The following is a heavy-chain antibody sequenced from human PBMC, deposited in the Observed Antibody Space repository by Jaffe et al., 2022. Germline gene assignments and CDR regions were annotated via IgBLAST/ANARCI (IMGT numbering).Heavy chain of an antibody. J-gene: IGHJ5*02. CDR2: ISTSNDNT. D-gene: IGHD3-10*01. CDR3: ARDVKEYVREYGSGSYYSPTNWFDP. CDR1: GYTFSTYG. Sequence: QVQLVQSGDEVKKPGASVKVSCKASGYTFSTYGISWLRQAPGQGLEWMGWISTSNDNTKCAQKFQGRVTLTTDTPTSTAYMELRSLRSDDTAVYYCARDVKEYVREYGSGSYYSPTNWFDPWGQGTLLTVSS. V-gene: IGHV1-18*01.